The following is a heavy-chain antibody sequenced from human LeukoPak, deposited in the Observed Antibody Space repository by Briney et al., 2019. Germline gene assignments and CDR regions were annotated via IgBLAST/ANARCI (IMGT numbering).Heavy chain of an antibody. V-gene: IGHV3-9*03. D-gene: IGHD3-3*01. Sequence: GGSLRLSCAASGFTFDDYAMHWVRQAPGKGLEWVSGISWNSGSIGYADSVKGRFTISRDNAKNSLYLQMNSLRAEDMALYYCAKARAEWLSDASDIWGQGTMVTVSS. CDR3: AKARAEWLSDASDI. J-gene: IGHJ3*02. CDR1: GFTFDDYA. CDR2: ISWNSGSI.